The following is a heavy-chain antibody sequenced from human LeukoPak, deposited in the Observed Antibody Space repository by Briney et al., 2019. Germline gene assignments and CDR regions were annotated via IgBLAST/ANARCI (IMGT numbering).Heavy chain of an antibody. J-gene: IGHJ4*02. CDR1: GFTFSSYN. D-gene: IGHD5-24*01. Sequence: GGSLRLSCAASGFTFSSYNMNWVRQAPGKGPEWVSSISSSSTYIYYADSVKGRFTISRDNAKNSLYLQMNGLRAEDTAVYFCARGPPGLQEGYWGQGTLVTVSS. CDR3: ARGPPGLQEGY. CDR2: ISSSSTYI. V-gene: IGHV3-21*01.